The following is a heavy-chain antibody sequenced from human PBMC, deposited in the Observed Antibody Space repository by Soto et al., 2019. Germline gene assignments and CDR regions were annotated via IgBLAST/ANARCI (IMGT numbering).Heavy chain of an antibody. CDR1: GGSISSGGYY. D-gene: IGHD6-19*01. CDR2: IYYSGST. Sequence: SETLSLTCTVSGGSISSGGYYWSWIRQHPRKGLEWIGYIYYSGSTYYNPSLKSRVTISVDTSKNQFSLKLSSVTAADTAVYYCARYSGIAVAGTIDYWGQGTLVTVSS. V-gene: IGHV4-31*03. CDR3: ARYSGIAVAGTIDY. J-gene: IGHJ4*02.